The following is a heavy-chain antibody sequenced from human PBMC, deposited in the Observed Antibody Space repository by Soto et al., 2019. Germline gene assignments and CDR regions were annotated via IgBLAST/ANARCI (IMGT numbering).Heavy chain of an antibody. CDR3: AREMGSYDSSGYFDY. V-gene: IGHV3-33*01. Sequence: GGSLRLSCAASGFTFSSYGMHWVRQAPGKGLEWVAVIWYDGSNKYYADSVKGRFTISRDNSKNTLYLQMNSLRAEDTAVYYCAREMGSYDSSGYFDYWGQGTLVTVS. CDR1: GFTFSSYG. D-gene: IGHD3-22*01. J-gene: IGHJ4*02. CDR2: IWYDGSNK.